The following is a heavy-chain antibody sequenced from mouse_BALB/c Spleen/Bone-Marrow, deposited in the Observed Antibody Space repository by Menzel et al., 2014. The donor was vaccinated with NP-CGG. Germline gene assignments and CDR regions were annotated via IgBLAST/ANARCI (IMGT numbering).Heavy chain of an antibody. J-gene: IGHJ3*01. V-gene: IGHV1-7*01. CDR2: INPSTGYT. D-gene: IGHD2-4*01. Sequence: SGAELAKPGASVKMSCKASGYTFTSYWMHWVKQRPGQGLEWIGYINPSTGYTEYNQKFKDKATLTADKSSSTAYMQLSSLTSEDSAVYYCARYPYYDYDGFAYWGQGTLVTVSA. CDR3: ARYPYYDYDGFAY. CDR1: GYTFTSYW.